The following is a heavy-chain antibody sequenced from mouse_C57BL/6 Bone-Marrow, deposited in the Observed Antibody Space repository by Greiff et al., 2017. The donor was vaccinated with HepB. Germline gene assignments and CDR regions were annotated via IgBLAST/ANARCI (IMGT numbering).Heavy chain of an antibody. CDR3: AGVVARFDY. J-gene: IGHJ2*01. V-gene: IGHV14-3*01. D-gene: IGHD1-1*01. CDR2: IYPANGNT. CDR1: GFNFKNTY. Sequence: VQLQQSVAELVRPGASVKFSCTASGFNFKNTYMHWVKQRPEQGLEWIGMIYPANGNTKYAPKFQGKATLTTDTSSNTAYLQLSSLTSEDTAIYYCAGVVARFDYWGQGTTLTVSS.